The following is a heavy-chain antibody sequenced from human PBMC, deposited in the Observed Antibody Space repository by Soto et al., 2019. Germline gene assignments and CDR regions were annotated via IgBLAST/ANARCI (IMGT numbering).Heavy chain of an antibody. J-gene: IGHJ5*02. CDR2: ISGSGGST. V-gene: IGHV3-23*04. CDR3: AKGTGAVPLDP. CDR1: GFTFSSYG. D-gene: IGHD3-10*01. Sequence: VQLVESGGGVVQPGRSLRLSCAASGFTFSSYGMHWVRQAPGKGLEWVAVISGSGGSTYYADSVKGRFTISRDNSKNTLYLQMNSLRAEDTAVYYCAKGTGAVPLDPWGQGTLVTVSS.